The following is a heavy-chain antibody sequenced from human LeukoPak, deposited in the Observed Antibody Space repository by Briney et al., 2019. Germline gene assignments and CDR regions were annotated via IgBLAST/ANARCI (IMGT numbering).Heavy chain of an antibody. Sequence: ASVKVSCKASGYTFTGYYMHWVRQAPGQGLEWMGWINPNSGGTNYAQKFQGRVTMTRDTSISTAYMELSSVTAADTAVYYCASSTSSGWFHDAFDIWGQGSMVTVPS. V-gene: IGHV1-2*02. CDR1: GYTFTGYY. J-gene: IGHJ3*02. CDR3: ASSTSSGWFHDAFDI. CDR2: INPNSGGT. D-gene: IGHD6-19*01.